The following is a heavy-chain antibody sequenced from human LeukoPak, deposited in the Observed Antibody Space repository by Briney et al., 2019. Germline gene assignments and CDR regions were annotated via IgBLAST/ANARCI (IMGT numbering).Heavy chain of an antibody. Sequence: QPGGSLRLSCAASGCAFSGSWLSWIRQAPGKGLEWVANIKQDGSETYYVDTLEGRFTVPRDNVKNSVYLQMNNLRAEDTAVYYCARRAPGYCITTSCPDTYYYYYYMDVWGKGTTVTVSS. CDR2: IKQDGSET. J-gene: IGHJ6*03. CDR1: GCAFSGSW. V-gene: IGHV3-7*01. D-gene: IGHD2-2*01. CDR3: ARRAPGYCITTSCPDTYYYYYYMDV.